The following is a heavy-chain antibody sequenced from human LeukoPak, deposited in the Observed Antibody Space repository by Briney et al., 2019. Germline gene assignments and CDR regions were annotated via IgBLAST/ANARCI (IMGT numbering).Heavy chain of an antibody. D-gene: IGHD3-9*01. CDR2: IYYSGST. CDR3: ARDCPYISRDGWFDP. Sequence: PSETLSLTCTVSGGSISSSSYYWGWIRQPPGKGLEWIVHIYYSGSTYYNPSLKSRVTISVDTSKNQFSLNLSSVTAADTAVYYCARDCPYISRDGWFDPWGQGTLVTVSS. CDR1: GGSISSSSYY. V-gene: IGHV4-30-4*08. J-gene: IGHJ5*02.